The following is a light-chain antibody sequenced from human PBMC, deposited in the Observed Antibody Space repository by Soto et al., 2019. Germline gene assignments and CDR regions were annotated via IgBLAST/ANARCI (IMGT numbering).Light chain of an antibody. Sequence: EIVMTQPPATLSVSPGERATLSCRASQSVSNNVAWYQQKPGQAPRLLIYDAATRATGIPSRFSGSGSGTEVTLTISSLQSEDFAVYYCQQYNEWPLTFGGGTKVEIK. CDR1: QSVSNN. J-gene: IGKJ4*01. CDR3: QQYNEWPLT. CDR2: DAA. V-gene: IGKV3-15*01.